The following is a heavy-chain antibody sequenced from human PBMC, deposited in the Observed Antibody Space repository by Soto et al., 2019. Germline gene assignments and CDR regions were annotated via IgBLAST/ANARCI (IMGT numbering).Heavy chain of an antibody. CDR3: AKDPNSDFWRVWFDP. D-gene: IGHD3-3*01. V-gene: IGHV3-23*01. Sequence: EVQLLESGGGLVQPGGSLRLSCAASGFTFSSYAMSWVRQAPGKGLESVSGISGGGGTTYYADSVKGRFTISRDNSKNTLYLQMNSLRAEDTAVYYCAKDPNSDFWRVWFDPWGQGTLVTVSS. J-gene: IGHJ5*02. CDR2: ISGGGGTT. CDR1: GFTFSSYA.